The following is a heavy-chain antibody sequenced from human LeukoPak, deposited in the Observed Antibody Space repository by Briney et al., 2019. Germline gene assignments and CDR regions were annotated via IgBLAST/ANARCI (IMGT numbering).Heavy chain of an antibody. Sequence: GESLKISCKGSGYSFTTYWIAWVRQMPGKGLEWMGIIYPGDSDTRYSPSFQGQVTISADRSTSTAYPQWSSLKASDTAMYYCARVRADGDAFDIWGQGTMVTVSS. CDR2: IYPGDSDT. J-gene: IGHJ3*02. V-gene: IGHV5-51*01. D-gene: IGHD1-1*01. CDR1: GYSFTTYW. CDR3: ARVRADGDAFDI.